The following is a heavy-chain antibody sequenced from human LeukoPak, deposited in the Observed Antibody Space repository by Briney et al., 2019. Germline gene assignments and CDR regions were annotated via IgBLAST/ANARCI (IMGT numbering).Heavy chain of an antibody. V-gene: IGHV4-34*01. CDR3: ARTPFGSGSYYNYYYGMDV. D-gene: IGHD3-10*01. Sequence: PSETLSLTCAVYGVSFSGYYWSWIRQPPGKGLEWIGEINHSGSTNYNPSLKSRVTISVDTSKNQFSLKLSSVTAADTAVYYCARTPFGSGSYYNYYYGMDVWGQGTTVTVSS. CDR1: GVSFSGYY. CDR2: INHSGST. J-gene: IGHJ6*02.